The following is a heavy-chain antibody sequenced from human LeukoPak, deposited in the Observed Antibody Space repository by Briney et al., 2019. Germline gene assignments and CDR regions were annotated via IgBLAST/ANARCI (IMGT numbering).Heavy chain of an antibody. Sequence: GGSLRLSCAASGFTFDDYAMHWFRQAPGKGLEWVSLISWDGGSTYYADSVKGRFTISRDNSKNSLYLQMNSLRAEDTALYYCAKPMVRGVIRGELDYWGQGTLVTVSS. V-gene: IGHV3-43D*03. D-gene: IGHD3-10*01. CDR3: AKPMVRGVIRGELDY. J-gene: IGHJ4*02. CDR2: ISWDGGST. CDR1: GFTFDDYA.